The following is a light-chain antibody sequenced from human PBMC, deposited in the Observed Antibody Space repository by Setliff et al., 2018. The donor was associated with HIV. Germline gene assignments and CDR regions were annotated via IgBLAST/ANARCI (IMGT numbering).Light chain of an antibody. J-gene: IGLJ3*02. CDR1: SSDVGSYNL. CDR2: EVN. CDR3: CSYAGSSTWV. V-gene: IGLV2-23*02. Sequence: QSALTQPASVSGSPGQSITISCTGTSSDVGSYNLVSWYQQRPGKAPKLMISEVNKRPSGVSNRFSGSKSGNTASLTISGLQAEDEADYYCCSYAGSSTWVFGGGTKATVL.